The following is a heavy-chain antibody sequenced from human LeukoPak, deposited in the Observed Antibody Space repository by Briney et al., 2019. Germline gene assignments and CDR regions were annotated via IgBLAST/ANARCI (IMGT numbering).Heavy chain of an antibody. J-gene: IGHJ6*02. CDR2: IWFDGSYK. CDR1: GFTFSSYG. Sequence: PWGSLRLSCAASGFTFSSYGMHWVRQAPGNGLEWVAVIWFDGSYKYYADSVKGRFTISRDNSKNTLYLQMSSLRAEDTAVYFCARDPSGGSYYYGMDVWGQGTTVTVSS. D-gene: IGHD2-15*01. V-gene: IGHV3-33*01. CDR3: ARDPSGGSYYYGMDV.